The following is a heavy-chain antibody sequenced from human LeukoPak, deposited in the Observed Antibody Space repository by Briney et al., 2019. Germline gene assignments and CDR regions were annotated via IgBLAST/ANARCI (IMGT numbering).Heavy chain of an antibody. D-gene: IGHD1-1*01. CDR2: IRSSIYGGTP. CDR1: GFTFRAFA. V-gene: IGHV3-49*03. CDR3: SREWGNGNDLRPDS. J-gene: IGHJ4*02. Sequence: GPLRLSCTSSGFTFRAFAVSWFRQAPGKGLEWIGFIRSSIYGGTPKAAASVKGRFIFSRDDSKGVAYLRMNSLKTDDTAVYYCSREWGNGNDLRPDSWGQGTLVTVSS.